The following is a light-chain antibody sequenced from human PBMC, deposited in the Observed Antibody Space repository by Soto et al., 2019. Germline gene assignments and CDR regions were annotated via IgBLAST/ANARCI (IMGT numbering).Light chain of an antibody. Sequence: DIPMTQSPASVSAYVGDRVTITCRASQSISSYLNWYQQKPGKAPKLLIYAASSLQSGVPSRFSGSGSGTDFTLTISSLQPEDFATYYCQQSYSTPLTFGGGTKVDI. CDR3: QQSYSTPLT. CDR1: QSISSY. CDR2: AAS. V-gene: IGKV1-39*01. J-gene: IGKJ4*01.